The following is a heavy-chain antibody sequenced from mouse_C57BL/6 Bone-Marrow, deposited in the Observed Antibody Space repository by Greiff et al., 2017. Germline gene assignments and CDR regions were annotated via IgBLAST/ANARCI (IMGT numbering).Heavy chain of an antibody. V-gene: IGHV5-6*01. CDR1: GFTFSSYG. J-gene: IGHJ1*03. Sequence: EVQGVESGGDLVKPGGSLKLSCAASGFTFSSYGMSWVRQTPDKRLEWVATISSGGSYTYYPDSVKGRFTISRDNAKNTLYLHMSSLKAEDTAMYYCARHGYFDVWGTGTTVTVSS. CDR3: ARHGYFDV. CDR2: ISSGGSYT.